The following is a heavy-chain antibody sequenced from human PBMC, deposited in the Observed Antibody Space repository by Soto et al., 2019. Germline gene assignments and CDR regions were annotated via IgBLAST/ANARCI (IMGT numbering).Heavy chain of an antibody. CDR2: TYYRSKWFH. CDR1: GDSVSSNSAA. CDR3: AREHDGSGSYYSY. J-gene: IGHJ4*02. D-gene: IGHD3-10*01. V-gene: IGHV6-1*01. Sequence: SQSLSLTCAISGDSVSSNSAAWNWIRQSPSRGLEWLGRTYYRSKWFHDYAVSVKSRITINSDTSKNQFSLQLNSVTPEDTAVYYCAREHDGSGSYYSYWGQGTLVTVSS.